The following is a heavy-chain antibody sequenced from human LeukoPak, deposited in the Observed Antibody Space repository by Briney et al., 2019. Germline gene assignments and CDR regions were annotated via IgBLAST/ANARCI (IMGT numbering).Heavy chain of an antibody. CDR3: ARGATATTNYAYGMDV. CDR2: TRNKAKGYTT. CDR1: GFTFSDHY. D-gene: IGHD4-11*01. V-gene: IGHV3-72*01. J-gene: IGHJ6*02. Sequence: PGGSLRLSCAASGFTFSDHYMDWVRQAPGKGLEWVGGTRNKAKGYTTEYAASVKGRFTVSRDDSENSLYPQMNSLKIEDTALYYCARGATATTNYAYGMDVWGQGTTVTVS.